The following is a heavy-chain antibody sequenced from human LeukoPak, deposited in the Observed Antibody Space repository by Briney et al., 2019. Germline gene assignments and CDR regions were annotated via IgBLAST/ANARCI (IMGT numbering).Heavy chain of an antibody. J-gene: IGHJ4*02. CDR2: ISYDGSNK. Sequence: PGRSLRLSCAASGFTFSSYGMHWVRQAPGKGLEWVAVISYDGSNKYYADSVKGRFTISRDNSKNTLYLQMNSLRAEDTAVYYCAKDPAGLGLDSFDYWGQGTLVTVSS. CDR3: AKDPAGLGLDSFDY. V-gene: IGHV3-30*18. CDR1: GFTFSSYG. D-gene: IGHD1-26*01.